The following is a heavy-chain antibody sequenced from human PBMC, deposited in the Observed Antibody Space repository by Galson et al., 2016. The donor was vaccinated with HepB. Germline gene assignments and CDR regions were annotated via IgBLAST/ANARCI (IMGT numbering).Heavy chain of an antibody. CDR3: ARSAQISEVAATWFGP. Sequence: SVKVSCKASGYTFTSYGINWVRQAPGQGLEWMEWISAYNGNTDSAQKPQDRVTMTTDTSTSTAYMELRSLRSDDTAGYYCARSAQISEVAATWFGPWGQGTLVTVSS. CDR2: ISAYNGNT. CDR1: GYTFTSYG. D-gene: IGHD2-15*01. V-gene: IGHV1-18*04. J-gene: IGHJ5*02.